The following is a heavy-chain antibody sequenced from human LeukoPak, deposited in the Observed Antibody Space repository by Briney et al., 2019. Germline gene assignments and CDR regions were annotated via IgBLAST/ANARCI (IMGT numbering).Heavy chain of an antibody. CDR1: GFAFSDSW. Sequence: AGSLRLSCAASGFAFSDSWMTWVRRAPGKGLEWVANIRQDGKSKYYVDSVKGRFTISRDNAHSTLYLDMNSLTAEDTAVYYYGRETSQAYNNFWSGYVTDWGQGILVTVSS. J-gene: IGHJ4*02. V-gene: IGHV3-7*01. CDR2: IRQDGKSK. CDR3: GRETSQAYNNFWSGYVTD. D-gene: IGHD3-3*01.